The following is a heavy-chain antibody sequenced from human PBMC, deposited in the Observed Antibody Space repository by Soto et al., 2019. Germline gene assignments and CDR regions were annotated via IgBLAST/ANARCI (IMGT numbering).Heavy chain of an antibody. CDR3: ATIGEKWGSYRYIDY. CDR1: GFTFDDYA. D-gene: IGHD3-16*02. V-gene: IGHV3-9*01. J-gene: IGHJ4*02. CDR2: ISWNSGSI. Sequence: GGSLRLSCAASGFTFDDYAMHWVRQAPGKGLEWVSGISWNSGSIGYADSVKGRFTISRDNAKNSLYLQMNSLRAEDTALYYCATIGEKWGSYRYIDYWGQGTLVTVSS.